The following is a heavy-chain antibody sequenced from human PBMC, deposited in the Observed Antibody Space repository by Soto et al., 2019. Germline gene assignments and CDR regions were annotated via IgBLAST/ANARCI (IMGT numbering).Heavy chain of an antibody. CDR3: ARLGRTYDCFAGFDV. CDR1: GFTFSSYG. J-gene: IGHJ5*02. D-gene: IGHD3-3*01. CDR2: IRSGGSTI. V-gene: IGHV3-48*02. Sequence: GGSLRLSCEASGFTFSSYGMNWVRQAPGKGLEWVSDIRSGGSTIYYADSVKGRFTVSRDNSKNTLSLQMNSLRDEDTAVYYCARLGRTYDCFAGFDVWGQGALVTVSS.